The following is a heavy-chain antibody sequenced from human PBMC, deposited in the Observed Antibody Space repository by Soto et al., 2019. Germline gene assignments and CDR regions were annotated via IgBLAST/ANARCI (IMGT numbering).Heavy chain of an antibody. CDR3: ATPGPYSGYGDY. J-gene: IGHJ4*02. V-gene: IGHV3-30-3*01. CDR1: GFTFSSYA. D-gene: IGHD5-12*01. Sequence: GGSLRLSCAASGFTFSSYAMHWVRQAPGKGLEWVAVISYDGSNKYYADSVKGRFTISRDNSKNTLYLQMNSLRAEDTAVYYCATPGPYSGYGDYWGQGTLVTVSS. CDR2: ISYDGSNK.